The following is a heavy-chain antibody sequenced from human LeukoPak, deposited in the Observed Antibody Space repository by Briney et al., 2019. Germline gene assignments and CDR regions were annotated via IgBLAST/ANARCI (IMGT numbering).Heavy chain of an antibody. J-gene: IGHJ5*02. CDR1: GVTFSGDA. D-gene: IGHD3-10*01. CDR3: AKDRMLRGNGWFDP. V-gene: IGHV3-30*18. CDR2: ISYDGNIK. Sequence: GGSLRLSCAASGVTFSGDAMHSVRQAPGRGLEWLAVISYDGNIKYYADSVKGRFTISRDKSKNTLYLQMNSLRAEDTALYYCAKDRMLRGNGWFDPWGQGTLVTVSS.